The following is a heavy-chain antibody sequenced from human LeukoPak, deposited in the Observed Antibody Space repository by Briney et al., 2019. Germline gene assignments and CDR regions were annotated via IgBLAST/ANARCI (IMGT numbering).Heavy chain of an antibody. V-gene: IGHV4-59*12. CDR1: GGSISSYY. CDR3: ARVGYSYGRLDY. Sequence: SETLTLTCTVSGGSISSYYWSWIRQPPGKGLEWIGYIYHSGSTYYNPSLKSRVTISVDRSKNQFSLKLSSVTAADTAVYYCARVGYSYGRLDYWGQGTLVTVSS. CDR2: IYHSGST. J-gene: IGHJ4*02. D-gene: IGHD5-18*01.